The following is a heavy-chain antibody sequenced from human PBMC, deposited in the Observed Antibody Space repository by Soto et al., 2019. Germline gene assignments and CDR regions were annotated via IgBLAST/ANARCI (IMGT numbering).Heavy chain of an antibody. D-gene: IGHD3-22*01. J-gene: IGHJ4*02. CDR1: GGSFSGYY. CDR3: ARKGYYYDSSGYYRY. CDR2: INHSGST. Sequence: QVQLQQWGAGLLKPSETLSLTCAVYGGSFSGYYWSWIRQPPGKGLEWIGEINHSGSTNYNPSLKSRVTISVDTSKNQFSLKLSSVTAADTAVYYCARKGYYYDSSGYYRYWGQGTLVTVSS. V-gene: IGHV4-34*01.